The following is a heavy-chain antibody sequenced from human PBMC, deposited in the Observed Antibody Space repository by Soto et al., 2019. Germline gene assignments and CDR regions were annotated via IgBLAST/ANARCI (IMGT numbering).Heavy chain of an antibody. CDR3: ARGVRTMAYAIRYFDY. CDR1: GGTFSSYA. V-gene: IGHV1-69*13. CDR2: IIPIFGTA. Sequence: GASVKVSCKASGGTFSSYAISWVRQAPGQGLEWMGGIIPIFGTANYAQKFQGRVTITADESTSTAYMELSSLRSEDTAVYYCARGVRTMAYAIRYFDYWGQGTLVTVSS. D-gene: IGHD2-8*01. J-gene: IGHJ4*02.